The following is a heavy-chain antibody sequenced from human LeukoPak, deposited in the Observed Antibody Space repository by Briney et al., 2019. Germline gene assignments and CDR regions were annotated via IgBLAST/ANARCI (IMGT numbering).Heavy chain of an antibody. Sequence: ASVKVSCKASGYTFTGYYMHWVRQAPGQGLAWMGWINPNSGGTNYAQKFQGRVTMTRDTSIRTAYMELSRLRSDDTAVYYCARLYCSGGSCYLTHNWFDPWGQGTLVTVSS. CDR3: ARLYCSGGSCYLTHNWFDP. CDR1: GYTFTGYY. V-gene: IGHV1-2*02. D-gene: IGHD2-15*01. CDR2: INPNSGGT. J-gene: IGHJ5*02.